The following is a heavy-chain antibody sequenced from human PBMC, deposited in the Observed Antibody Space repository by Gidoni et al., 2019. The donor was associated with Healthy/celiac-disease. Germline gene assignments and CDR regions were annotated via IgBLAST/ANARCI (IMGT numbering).Heavy chain of an antibody. CDR3: ARGDNYDFWSGTDYGMDV. V-gene: IGHV4-34*01. CDR2: INHSGST. J-gene: IGHJ6*02. D-gene: IGHD3-3*01. Sequence: QLQQWGAGLLKPSETLSLTCAVYGGSFSGYYWSWIRQPPGKGLEWIGEINHSGSTNYNPSLKSRVTISVDTSKNQFSLKLSSVTAADTAVYYCARGDNYDFWSGTDYGMDVWGQGTTVTVSS. CDR1: GGSFSGYY.